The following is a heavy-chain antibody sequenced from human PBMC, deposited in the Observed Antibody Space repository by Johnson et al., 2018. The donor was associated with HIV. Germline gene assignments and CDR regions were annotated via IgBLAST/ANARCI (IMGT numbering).Heavy chain of an antibody. D-gene: IGHD4-17*01. J-gene: IGHJ3*02. CDR2: ISGSGGST. CDR3: AEGYGDDEGNAFDI. V-gene: IGHV3-23*04. Sequence: VQLVESGGGLVQPGGSLRLSCAASGFTSSNYVMSWVRRAPGKGLEWVSAISGSGGSTYYADSVKGRFTISRDNSKNTLYLQMNSLRVEDTAVYYCAEGYGDDEGNAFDILGQGTMVTVSS. CDR1: GFTSSNYV.